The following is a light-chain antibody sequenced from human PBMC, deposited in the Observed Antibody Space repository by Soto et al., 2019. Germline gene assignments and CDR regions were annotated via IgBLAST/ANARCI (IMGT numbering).Light chain of an antibody. V-gene: IGKV3-20*01. Sequence: VLTQSPGTLSLSPGERASLSCRASQDISSRDLAWYQQRPGQAPRLLIYGASNRATGIPDRFSGSGSGTDFTLTISRLEPEDFAVYYCQQYGSSGTFGQGTKVDIK. CDR3: QQYGSSGT. CDR2: GAS. J-gene: IGKJ1*01. CDR1: QDISSRD.